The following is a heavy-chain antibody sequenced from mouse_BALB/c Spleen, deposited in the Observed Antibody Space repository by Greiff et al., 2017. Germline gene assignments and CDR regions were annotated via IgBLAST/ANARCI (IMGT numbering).Heavy chain of an antibody. J-gene: IGHJ3*01. V-gene: IGHV14-3*02. CDR1: GFTIKDTY. CDR2: IDPANGNT. D-gene: IGHD3-2*01. Sequence: EVQLQQSGAELVKPGASVKLSCTASGFTIKDTYMHWVKQRPEQGLEWIGRIDPANGNTKYDPKFQGKATITADTSSNTAYLQLSSLTSEHTAVYYCAKVSTARATWYWLADWGQGTLVTVSA. CDR3: AKVSTARATWYWLAD.